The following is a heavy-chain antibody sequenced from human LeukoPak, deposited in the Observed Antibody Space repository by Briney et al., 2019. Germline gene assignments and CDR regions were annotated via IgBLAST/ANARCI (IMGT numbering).Heavy chain of an antibody. J-gene: IGHJ4*02. CDR3: ARDVGEYCSSTNCYASHY. CDR2: INPNSGGT. V-gene: IGHV1-2*02. CDR1: GYSFTGYY. D-gene: IGHD2-2*01. Sequence: ASVKVSCKASGYSFTGYYIHWVRQAPGQGLEWMGWINPNSGGTKYAQMFQGRVTMTRDTSITTAYMGLSSLRSDDTAVYYCARDVGEYCSSTNCYASHYWGQGTLVTVSS.